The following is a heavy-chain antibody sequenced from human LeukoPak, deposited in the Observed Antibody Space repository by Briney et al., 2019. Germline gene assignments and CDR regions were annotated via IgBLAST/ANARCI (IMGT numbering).Heavy chain of an antibody. CDR1: GFTFSSYS. Sequence: GGSLRLSCAASGFTFSSYSLNWVRQAPGKGLEWVSFISSSSTYIYYGDSVKGRFTISRDNAKNSVYLQMNSLRAEDTAVYYCAKDLSSSWNYFDYWGQGTLVTVSS. CDR3: AKDLSSSWNYFDY. D-gene: IGHD6-13*01. CDR2: ISSSSTYI. J-gene: IGHJ4*02. V-gene: IGHV3-21*04.